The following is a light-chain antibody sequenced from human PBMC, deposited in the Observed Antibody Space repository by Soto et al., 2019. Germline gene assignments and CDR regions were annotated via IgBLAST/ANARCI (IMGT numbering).Light chain of an antibody. Sequence: ESVLKQSPATLSLSPGERATLSCRASQSVSSYLAWYQQKPGQAPRLLIYDASNRATGIPARFSGSGSGTDFTLTISSLEPEDFAVYYCQQYNNWPRTFGQGTKV. V-gene: IGKV3-11*01. CDR3: QQYNNWPRT. CDR1: QSVSSY. J-gene: IGKJ1*01. CDR2: DAS.